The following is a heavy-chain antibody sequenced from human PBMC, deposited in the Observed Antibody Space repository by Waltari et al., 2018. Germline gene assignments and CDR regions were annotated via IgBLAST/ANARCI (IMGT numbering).Heavy chain of an antibody. Sequence: HVQLVPSGAEGKKPGASVKVSCKASGFAFPSYDINWVRQATGQGLEWMGWMNPNSGNTGYAQKFQGRVTMTRNTSISTAYMELSSLRSEDTAVYYCARWDYYDSSGCYHYWGQGTLVTVSS. CDR2: MNPNSGNT. D-gene: IGHD3-22*01. J-gene: IGHJ4*02. V-gene: IGHV1-8*01. CDR3: ARWDYYDSSGCYHY. CDR1: GFAFPSYD.